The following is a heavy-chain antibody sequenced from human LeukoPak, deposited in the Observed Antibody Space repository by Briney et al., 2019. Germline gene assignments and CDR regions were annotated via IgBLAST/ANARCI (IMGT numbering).Heavy chain of an antibody. CDR1: GFTFDDYG. V-gene: IGHV3-20*04. CDR3: ARAYSGYENYYYYYMDV. D-gene: IGHD5-12*01. CDR2: INWNGGNT. Sequence: PGGSPRLSCAASGFTFDDYGMSWVRQAPGKGLEWVSGINWNGGNTGYADSVKGRFTISRDNAKNSLYLQMNSLRAEDTALYYCARAYSGYENYYYYYMDVWGKGTTVTVSS. J-gene: IGHJ6*03.